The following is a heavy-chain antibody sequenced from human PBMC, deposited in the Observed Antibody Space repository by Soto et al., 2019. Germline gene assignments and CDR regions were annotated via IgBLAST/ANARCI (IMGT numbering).Heavy chain of an antibody. J-gene: IGHJ4*02. CDR1: GFTFSSYW. D-gene: IGHD6-19*01. CDR2: INSDGSST. CDR3: AVAVAGPTAIGY. V-gene: IGHV3-74*01. Sequence: EVPLVESGGGLVQPGGSLRLSCAASGFTFSSYWMHWVRQAPGKGLVWVSRINSDGSSTSYADSVKGRFTISRDNTKNTLNLQMNGLRAEDTAVYYCAVAVAGPTAIGYWGQGTLVTVSS.